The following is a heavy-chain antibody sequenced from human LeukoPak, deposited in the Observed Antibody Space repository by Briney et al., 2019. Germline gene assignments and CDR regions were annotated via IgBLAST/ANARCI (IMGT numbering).Heavy chain of an antibody. CDR2: IYYSGST. CDR3: ARTPHPAAGTLV. Sequence: SETLSLTCTVSGGSISSYYWSWIRQPPGKGLEWIGYIYYSGSTNYNPSLKSRVTISVDTSKNQFSLKLSSVTAADTAVYYCARTPHPAAGTLVWGQGTLVTVSS. CDR1: GGSISSYY. J-gene: IGHJ4*02. D-gene: IGHD6-13*01. V-gene: IGHV4-59*01.